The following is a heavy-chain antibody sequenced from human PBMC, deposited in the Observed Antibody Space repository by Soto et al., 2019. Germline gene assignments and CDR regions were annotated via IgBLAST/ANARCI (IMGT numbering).Heavy chain of an antibody. Sequence: QVQLQESGPGLVKPSQTLSLTCTVSGGSISSGDYYWSWIRQPPGKGLEWIGYIYYSGSTYSNPSLKSRVTISVETSKNQFALTLSSVTAADTAVYYCARGREDSSGYDDEYCQHWGQGTLVTVSS. J-gene: IGHJ1*01. D-gene: IGHD3-22*01. V-gene: IGHV4-30-4*01. CDR1: GGSISSGDYY. CDR2: IYYSGST. CDR3: ARGREDSSGYDDEYCQH.